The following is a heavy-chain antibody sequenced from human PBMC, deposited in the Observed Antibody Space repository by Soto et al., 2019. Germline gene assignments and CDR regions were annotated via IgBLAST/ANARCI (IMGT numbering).Heavy chain of an antibody. CDR2: ISYDGSNK. D-gene: IGHD3-10*01. Sequence: QVQLVESGGGVVQPGRSLRLSCAASGFTFSSYAMHWVRQAPGKGLEWVAVISYDGSNKYYADSVKGRFTISRDNSKNTLYLQMNSLRAEDTAVYYCARDSGFYYFDYWGQGTLVTVSS. V-gene: IGHV3-30-3*01. J-gene: IGHJ4*02. CDR1: GFTFSSYA. CDR3: ARDSGFYYFDY.